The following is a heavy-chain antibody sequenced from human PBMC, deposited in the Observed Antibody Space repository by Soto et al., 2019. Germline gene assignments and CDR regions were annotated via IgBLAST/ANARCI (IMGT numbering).Heavy chain of an antibody. CDR3: AKYYGDYGRYYYYYGMDV. CDR2: ISGSGGGT. J-gene: IGHJ6*02. V-gene: IGHV3-23*01. Sequence: EVQLLESGGGLVQPGGSLRLSCAASGFTFSSYAMSWVRQAPGKGLEWVSAISGSGGGTYYADSVKGRCTISRDNSKNTRYLQMNSLRAADTAVYYCAKYYGDYGRYYYYYGMDVWGQGTTVTVSS. CDR1: GFTFSSYA. D-gene: IGHD4-17*01.